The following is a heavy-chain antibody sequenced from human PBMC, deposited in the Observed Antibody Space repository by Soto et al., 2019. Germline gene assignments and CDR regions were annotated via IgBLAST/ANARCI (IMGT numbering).Heavy chain of an antibody. J-gene: IGHJ6*03. CDR2: IIPIFGTA. CDR3: ARGPRLGYCSGGSCDSDYYYMDV. D-gene: IGHD2-15*01. CDR1: GGTFSSYA. V-gene: IGHV1-69*13. Sequence: ASVKVSCKASGGTFSSYAISWVRQAPGQGLEWMGGIIPIFGTANYAQYFQGRVMINADESTSTAYMELSSLRSEETAVYYCARGPRLGYCSGGSCDSDYYYMDVWGKGTTVTVSS.